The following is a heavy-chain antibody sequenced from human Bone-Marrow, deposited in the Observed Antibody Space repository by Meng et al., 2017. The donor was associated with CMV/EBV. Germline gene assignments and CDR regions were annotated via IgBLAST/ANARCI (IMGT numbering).Heavy chain of an antibody. V-gene: IGHV4-34*01. CDR3: ARGTYYDFWSGYLRYGMDF. CDR1: GGYFSGYY. D-gene: IGHD3-3*01. J-gene: IGHJ6*02. Sequence: GSRRLTCAVYGGYFSGYYWSWIRHPPGKGLEWIGEINHSGSTNYNPSLKSRVTISVDTSKNQFSLKLSSVTAADTAVYYCARGTYYDFWSGYLRYGMDFWSQGTTVTVPS. CDR2: INHSGST.